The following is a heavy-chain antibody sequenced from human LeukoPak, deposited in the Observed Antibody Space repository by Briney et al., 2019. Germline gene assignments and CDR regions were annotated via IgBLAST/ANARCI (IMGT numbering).Heavy chain of an antibody. Sequence: GGSLRLSCAASGFTFSSYEINWVRQAPGKGLEWVSYISSSCSTIYYADSVKGRFTISRDNAKNSLYLQMNSLRAEDTAVYYCARDIGYCSSTSCYWGCFDYWGQGTLVTVSS. CDR1: GFTFSSYE. D-gene: IGHD2-2*01. J-gene: IGHJ4*02. CDR3: ARDIGYCSSTSCYWGCFDY. CDR2: ISSSCSTI. V-gene: IGHV3-48*03.